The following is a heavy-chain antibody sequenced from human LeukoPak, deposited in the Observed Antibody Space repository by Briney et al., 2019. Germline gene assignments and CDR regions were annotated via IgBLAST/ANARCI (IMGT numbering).Heavy chain of an antibody. CDR1: GFTFSDYT. Sequence: GGSLKLSCAASGFTFSDYTMSWVRQAPGKGLEWVSSITPRGDYIYYADSLKGRFTISRDNAKNSLYLQMSSLRAEDTAVYYCVRHRTASDYWGQGALVTVSS. D-gene: IGHD1-1*01. J-gene: IGHJ4*02. V-gene: IGHV3-21*01. CDR2: ITPRGDYI. CDR3: VRHRTASDY.